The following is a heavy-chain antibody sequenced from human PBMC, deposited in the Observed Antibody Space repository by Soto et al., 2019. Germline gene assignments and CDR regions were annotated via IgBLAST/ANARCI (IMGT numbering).Heavy chain of an antibody. CDR3: ARESGDWPLNWFDP. V-gene: IGHV3-74*01. CDR2: ITSDGKSK. J-gene: IGHJ5*02. Sequence: PGGSLRPSCASSVFNFINHWMHWVRQRPAEGLVWVSRITSDGKSKAYAESVKGRFAISRDNAKNTLYLQMNGLTAEDTAVYYCARESGDWPLNWFDPWGQGTLVTVSS. D-gene: IGHD2-21*02. CDR1: VFNFINHW.